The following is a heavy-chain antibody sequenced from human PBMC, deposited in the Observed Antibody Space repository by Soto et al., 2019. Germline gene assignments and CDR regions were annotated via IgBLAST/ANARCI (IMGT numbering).Heavy chain of an antibody. J-gene: IGHJ4*02. CDR3: ARQFGLWQPLDS. V-gene: IGHV4-59*08. Sequence: SETLSLTCTVSGDSLRDYYLSWIRQSPGKGLEWLGYIYYSGNTDYNPSLKSRVTISVEMAKSLVDLKLNSDCAADTAAYDCARQFGLWQPLDSWGRGTLVTVSS. CDR2: IYYSGNT. D-gene: IGHD3-16*01. CDR1: GDSLRDYY.